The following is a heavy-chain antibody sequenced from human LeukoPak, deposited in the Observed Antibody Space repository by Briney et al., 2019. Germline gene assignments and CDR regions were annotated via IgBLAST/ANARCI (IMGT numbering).Heavy chain of an antibody. V-gene: IGHV3-23*01. CDR2: IRSSGGST. Sequence: PGGSLRLSCAASGFTFSSYTMSWARQAPGKGLEWVSVIRSSGGSTYYADSVKGRFTISRDNSKNTLYLQMNSLRAEDTAVYYCAKAYSGYDLGDYWGQGTLVTVAS. CDR1: GFTFSSYT. J-gene: IGHJ4*02. CDR3: AKAYSGYDLGDY. D-gene: IGHD5-12*01.